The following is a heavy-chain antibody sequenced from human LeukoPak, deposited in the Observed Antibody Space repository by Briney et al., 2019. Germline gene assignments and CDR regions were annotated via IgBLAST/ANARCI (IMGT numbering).Heavy chain of an antibody. CDR1: GFTFDDYT. V-gene: IGHV3-43*01. J-gene: IGHJ6*03. Sequence: GGSLRLSCAASGFTFDDYTMHWVRQAPGKGLEWVSLISWDGGSTYYADSVKGRFTISRDNSKNSLYLQMNSLRAEDTALYYCAKGPGMATTPGHYYYYMDVWGKGTTVTVSS. CDR3: AKGPGMATTPGHYYYYMDV. D-gene: IGHD5-24*01. CDR2: ISWDGGST.